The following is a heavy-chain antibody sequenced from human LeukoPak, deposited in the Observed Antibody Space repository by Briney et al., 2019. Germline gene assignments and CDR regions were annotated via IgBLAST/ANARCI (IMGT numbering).Heavy chain of an antibody. CDR3: ARAWGCSSTGCQNDFDC. Sequence: PGGSLRLSCAASGFTVSSNHMNWVRQAPGKGLEWVSVIYGGGSTNYADSVKGRFTISRDNSKNTLYLQMNSLRAEDTAVYYCARAWGCSSTGCQNDFDCWGQGTLVTVPS. CDR2: IYGGGST. V-gene: IGHV3-66*01. CDR1: GFTVSSNH. D-gene: IGHD2-2*01. J-gene: IGHJ4*02.